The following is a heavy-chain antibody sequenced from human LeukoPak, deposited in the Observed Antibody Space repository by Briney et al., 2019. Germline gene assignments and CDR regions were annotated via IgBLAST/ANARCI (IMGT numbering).Heavy chain of an antibody. Sequence: GGSLRLSCAASGFSFNYFWMSWVRQAPGKGLEWMASINQDGTEKYYAESVKGRFTISRDKAKRSLYLQMNSLRAEDTAVYYCARDAEVGTLFGVLSRYNWFDPWGQGALVTVSS. CDR2: INQDGTEK. V-gene: IGHV3-7*01. J-gene: IGHJ5*02. CDR3: ARDAEVGTLFGVLSRYNWFDP. D-gene: IGHD3-3*01. CDR1: GFSFNYFW.